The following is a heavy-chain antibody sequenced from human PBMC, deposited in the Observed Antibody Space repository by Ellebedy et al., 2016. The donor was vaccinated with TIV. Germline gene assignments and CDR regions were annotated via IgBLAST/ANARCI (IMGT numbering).Heavy chain of an antibody. V-gene: IGHV3-23*01. CDR3: AKGRGGGSDSSAPRYYFDY. CDR1: GFTFTSFA. J-gene: IGHJ4*02. D-gene: IGHD3-22*01. Sequence: GESLKISCVVSGFTFTSFAMSWVRQAPGKGLEWVSTISHTGTRTYYADSVEGRFTISRDTSKKTLYLQMNSLRAEDTAIYYCAKGRGGGSDSSAPRYYFDYWGLGTLVTVSS. CDR2: ISHTGTRT.